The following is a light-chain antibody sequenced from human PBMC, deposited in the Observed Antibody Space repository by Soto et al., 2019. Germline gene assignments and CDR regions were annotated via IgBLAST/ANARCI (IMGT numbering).Light chain of an antibody. CDR1: QSVSSY. V-gene: IGKV3-11*01. Sequence: EIVLTQSPATLSLSPGERATLSCRASQSVSSYLAWYQQKPGQAPRLLIYDASNRATGIPARFSGSGSGTDFTLTISCLEPEDFAVYYCKQRSNWPPTFGGGTKVEIK. CDR2: DAS. J-gene: IGKJ4*01. CDR3: KQRSNWPPT.